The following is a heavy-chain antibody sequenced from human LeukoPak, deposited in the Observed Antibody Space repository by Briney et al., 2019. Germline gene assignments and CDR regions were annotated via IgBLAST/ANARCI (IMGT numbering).Heavy chain of an antibody. Sequence: SETLSLTCAVYGGSFGGYYWSWIRQPPGKGLEWIGEINHSGSTNYNPSLKSRVTISVDTSKNQFSLKLSSVTAADTAVYYCARGVLSLRYYYYYMDVWGKGTTVTVSS. J-gene: IGHJ6*03. CDR3: ARGVLSLRYYYYYMDV. D-gene: IGHD2/OR15-2a*01. CDR1: GGSFGGYY. V-gene: IGHV4-34*01. CDR2: INHSGST.